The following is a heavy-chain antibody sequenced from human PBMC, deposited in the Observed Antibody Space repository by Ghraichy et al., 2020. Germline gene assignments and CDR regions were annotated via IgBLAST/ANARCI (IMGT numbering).Heavy chain of an antibody. V-gene: IGHV5-51*01. CDR3: ARQRGGSSRPVDY. CDR2: IYPGDSDT. D-gene: IGHD1-26*01. Sequence: GESLNISCEGSGYSFTTYWIRWVRQMPGKGLEWMGIIYPGDSDTRYSPSFQGQVTISADKSISTAYLQWGSLKASDTAMYYCARQRGGSSRPVDYWGQGTLVIVSS. CDR1: GYSFTTYW. J-gene: IGHJ4*02.